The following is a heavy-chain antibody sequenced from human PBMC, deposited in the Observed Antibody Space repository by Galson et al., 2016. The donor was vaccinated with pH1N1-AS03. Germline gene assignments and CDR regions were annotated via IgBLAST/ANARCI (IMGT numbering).Heavy chain of an antibody. Sequence: LRLSCAASGFTFSRYSMGWVRQAPGKGLEWVSSLSSDGGDAYYADSVKGRFTISRDNSRDTLYVQMNSLRADDTALYYCARRDAFLPFDYWGQGTTVIVSS. CDR3: ARRDAFLPFDY. CDR1: GFTFSRYS. CDR2: LSSDGGDA. V-gene: IGHV3-23*01. J-gene: IGHJ4*03.